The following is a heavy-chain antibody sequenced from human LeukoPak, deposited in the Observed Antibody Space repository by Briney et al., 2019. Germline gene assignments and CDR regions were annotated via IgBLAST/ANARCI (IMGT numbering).Heavy chain of an antibody. CDR1: GYSFTSYW. CDR3: ARPHSSGWYPIVAFDI. D-gene: IGHD6-19*01. V-gene: IGHV5-51*01. Sequence: GESLKISCKGSGYSFTSYWIGWVRQTPGKGLEWMGIIYPGDSDTRYSPSFQGQVTISADKSISTAYLQWSSLKASDTAMYYCARPHSSGWYPIVAFDIWGQGTMVTVSS. J-gene: IGHJ3*02. CDR2: IYPGDSDT.